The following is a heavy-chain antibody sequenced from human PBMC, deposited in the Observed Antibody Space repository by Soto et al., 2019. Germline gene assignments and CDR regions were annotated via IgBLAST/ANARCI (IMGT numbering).Heavy chain of an antibody. Sequence: SGPTLVDPTQTLTLTCTYSGFSLSTSGVGVRWIRQPPGKALEWLALIYWDDDKRYSPSLKSRLTMSEDTAKNQVVLTLTSVDPVDTAIYYCAQNHYDVWSGERHYYGMDVWGQGTTVTVSS. CDR3: AQNHYDVWSGERHYYGMDV. CDR1: GFSLSTSGVG. CDR2: IYWDDDK. V-gene: IGHV2-5*02. J-gene: IGHJ6*02. D-gene: IGHD3-3*01.